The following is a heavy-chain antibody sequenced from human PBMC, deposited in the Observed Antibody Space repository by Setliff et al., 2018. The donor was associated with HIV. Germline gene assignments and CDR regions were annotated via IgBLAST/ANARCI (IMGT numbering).Heavy chain of an antibody. CDR2: IDGDGSGT. CDR1: GFTFRNYW. Sequence: GGSLRLSCAASGFTFRNYWMHWVRQAPGKGLVWVSRIDGDGSGTSYADSVQGRFTISRDNSKNTVYLQMTSLRAEDTAVYYCARAFGYYDFWSGYSGDEFDIWGQGTTVTVSS. CDR3: ARAFGYYDFWSGYSGDEFDI. D-gene: IGHD3-3*01. V-gene: IGHV3-74*01. J-gene: IGHJ3*02.